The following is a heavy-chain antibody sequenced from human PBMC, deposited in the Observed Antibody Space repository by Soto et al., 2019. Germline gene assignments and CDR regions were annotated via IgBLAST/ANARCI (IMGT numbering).Heavy chain of an antibody. Sequence: QVQLQESGPGLVKPSQTLSLTCTVSGGSISSGDYYXSWIRQPPGKGLEWIGYIYYSGSTYYNPSLKSRVTISVDTSKNQFSLKLSSVTAADTAVYYCXRVXXXXRXXYYXMDVWGQGTTVTVSS. CDR1: GGSISSGDYY. CDR2: IYYSGST. V-gene: IGHV4-30-4*01. CDR3: XRVXXXXRXXYYXMDV. J-gene: IGHJ6*02.